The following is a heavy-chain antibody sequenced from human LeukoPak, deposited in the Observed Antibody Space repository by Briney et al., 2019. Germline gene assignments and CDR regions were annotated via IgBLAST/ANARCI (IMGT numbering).Heavy chain of an antibody. V-gene: IGHV3-11*01. CDR1: GFTFSDYY. D-gene: IGHD1-14*01. CDR2: ISSGGSTI. J-gene: IGHJ4*02. CDR3: ARVRAHHIDY. Sequence: GGSLRLSCAASGFTFSDYYMSWIRQAAGKGLEWVSYISSGGSTIYYADSVKGRFTISRDDAKNSLYLQMNSLRAEDTAVYYCARVRAHHIDYWGQGTLVTVSS.